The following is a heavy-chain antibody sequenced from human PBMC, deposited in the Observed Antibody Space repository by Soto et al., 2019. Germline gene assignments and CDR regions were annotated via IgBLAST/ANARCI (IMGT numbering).Heavy chain of an antibody. V-gene: IGHV3-74*01. CDR1: GFDFSSNW. CDR2: INPEETTT. CDR3: TRDTFGARDY. Sequence: GGSLRLSCAASGFDFSSNWMHWVRQAPGKGLVWVSRINPEETTTTYADPVKGRFTISRDNALGTLYLQMNSLRVEDAAVYYCTRDTFGARDYWGQGTLVTVSS. J-gene: IGHJ4*02. D-gene: IGHD1-26*01.